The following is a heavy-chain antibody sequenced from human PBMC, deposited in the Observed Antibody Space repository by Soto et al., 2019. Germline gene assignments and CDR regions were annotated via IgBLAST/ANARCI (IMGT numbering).Heavy chain of an antibody. D-gene: IGHD5-18*01. CDR2: ISGSGGST. V-gene: IGHV3-23*01. Sequence: EVQLLESGGGLVQPGGSLRLSCAASGFTFSSYAMSWVRQAPGKGLEWVSAISGSGGSTYYADSVKGRFTISRDNSKNPLYLQRNSLRAEDTAVYYCAKVAIPLWLPRVFDYWGQGTLVTVSS. CDR3: AKVAIPLWLPRVFDY. J-gene: IGHJ4*02. CDR1: GFTFSSYA.